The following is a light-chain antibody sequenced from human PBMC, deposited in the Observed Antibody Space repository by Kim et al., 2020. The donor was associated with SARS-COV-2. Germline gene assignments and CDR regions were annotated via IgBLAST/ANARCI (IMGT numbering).Light chain of an antibody. Sequence: QAGLTQPPSVSKDLRQTATLTCTGNSNNVGDEGVAWLQQHQGHPPKLLSYRNNNRPSGISERLSASRSGNTASLTITELQPEDEADYYCSAWDSRLRVWVFGGGTQLTVL. J-gene: IGLJ3*02. V-gene: IGLV10-54*01. CDR3: SAWDSRLRVWV. CDR1: SNNVGDEG. CDR2: RNN.